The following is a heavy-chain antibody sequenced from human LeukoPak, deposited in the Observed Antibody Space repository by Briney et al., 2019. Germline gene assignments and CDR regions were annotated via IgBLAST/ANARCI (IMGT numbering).Heavy chain of an antibody. V-gene: IGHV3-30-3*01. J-gene: IGHJ4*02. CDR1: GFTFSSYA. CDR2: ISYDGSNK. D-gene: IGHD6-13*01. Sequence: PGRSLRPSCAASGFTFSSYAMHWVRQAPGKGLEWVAVISYDGSNKYYADSVKGRFTISRDNSKNTLYLQMNSLRAEDTAVYYCARAYSGSGIAAAGILDYWGQGTLVTVSS. CDR3: ARAYSGSGIAAAGILDY.